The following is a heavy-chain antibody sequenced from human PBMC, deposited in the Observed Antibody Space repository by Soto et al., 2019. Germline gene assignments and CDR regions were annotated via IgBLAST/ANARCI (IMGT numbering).Heavy chain of an antibody. V-gene: IGHV1-18*01. D-gene: IGHD4-4*01. CDR2: ISVDSGNT. CDR1: GYKFSSYA. CDR3: ARRNNAFHI. Sequence: GASVKVSCKASGYKFSSYALSWVRQAPGQGLEWLGWISVDSGNTKYVQSLQDRVSMTTDTSTSTAYMELTSLRFEDTAVYCCARRNNAFHIWGQGTMVTVSS. J-gene: IGHJ3*02.